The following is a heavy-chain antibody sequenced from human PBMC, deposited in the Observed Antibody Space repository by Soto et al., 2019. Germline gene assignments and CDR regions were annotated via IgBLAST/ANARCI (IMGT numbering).Heavy chain of an antibody. Sequence: QVQLQESGPGLVKPSETLSLTCTVSGGSVSSGSYYWTWIRQPPGKGLEWIGFVYYSGITSYNPSLKSRVTISIDTSKNQFSLKLNSVTAADTAVYYCARGGGHSGYDFDFWGQGTLVTVSS. CDR1: GGSVSSGSYY. D-gene: IGHD5-12*01. V-gene: IGHV4-61*01. J-gene: IGHJ4*02. CDR2: VYYSGIT. CDR3: ARGGGHSGYDFDF.